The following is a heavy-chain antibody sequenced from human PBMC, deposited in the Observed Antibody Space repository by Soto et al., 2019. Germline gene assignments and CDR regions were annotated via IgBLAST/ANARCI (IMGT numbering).Heavy chain of an antibody. V-gene: IGHV4-59*01. D-gene: IGHD6-13*01. J-gene: IGHJ6*02. CDR2: IYHSGST. CDR1: GGSISSYY. CDR3: ARDRRIAAAGKNYYYGMDV. Sequence: LSLTCTVSGGSISSYYWSWIRQPPGKGLEWIGYIYHSGSTNYNPSLKSRVTISVDTSKNQFSLKLSSVTAADTAVYYCARDRRIAAAGKNYYYGMDVWGQETTVTVSS.